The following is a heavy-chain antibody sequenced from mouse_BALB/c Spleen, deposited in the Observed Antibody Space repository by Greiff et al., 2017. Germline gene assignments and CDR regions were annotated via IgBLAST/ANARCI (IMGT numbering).Heavy chain of an antibody. Sequence: VQLQESGPELVKPGASVKISCKASGYSFTSYYIHWVKQRPGQGLEWIGWIFPGSGNTKYNEKFKGKATLTADTSSSTAYMQLSSLTSEDSAVYFCARGYGALYWYFDVWGAGTTVTVSS. CDR3: ARGYGALYWYFDV. CDR1: GYSFTSYY. J-gene: IGHJ1*01. CDR2: IFPGSGNT. D-gene: IGHD2-14*01. V-gene: IGHV1-66*01.